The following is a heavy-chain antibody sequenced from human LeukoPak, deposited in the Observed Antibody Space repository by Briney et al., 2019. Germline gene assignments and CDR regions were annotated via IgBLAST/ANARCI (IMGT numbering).Heavy chain of an antibody. CDR2: ISWNSGSI. Sequence: GGSLRLSCAASGFTFDDYAMHWVRQAPGKGLEWVSGISWNSGSIGYADSVKGRITISRDNAKNSLYLQMNSLRAEDTALYYCAKDVKGYYYYYGMDVWGQGTTVTVSS. CDR1: GFTFDDYA. V-gene: IGHV3-9*01. J-gene: IGHJ6*02. CDR3: AKDVKGYYYYYGMDV.